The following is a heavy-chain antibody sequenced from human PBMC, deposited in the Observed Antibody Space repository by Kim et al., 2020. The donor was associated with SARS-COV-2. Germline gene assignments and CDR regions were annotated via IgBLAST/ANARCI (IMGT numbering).Heavy chain of an antibody. CDR3: AVWIRVVAGRVLT. V-gene: IGHV1-2*02. Sequence: ASVKVSCKASGYTFSDYHIHWVRQAPGQAPEWMGWINCKTGSTTYAQMFQARVTLTRDTSISTAYMDLSGLMSDDTAVYYCAVWIRVVAGRVLTWGQGTLVTVSS. CDR1: GYTFSDYH. J-gene: IGHJ4*02. CDR2: INCKTGST. D-gene: IGHD3-16*01.